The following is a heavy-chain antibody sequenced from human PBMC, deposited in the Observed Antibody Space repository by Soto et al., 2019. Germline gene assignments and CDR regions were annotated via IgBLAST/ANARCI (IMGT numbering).Heavy chain of an antibody. CDR2: INAGNGNT. CDR1: GYTFTSYA. J-gene: IGHJ5*02. D-gene: IGHD3-3*01. V-gene: IGHV1-3*01. Sequence: GAAVKVSCKASGYTFTSYAMHWVRQAPGQRLEWMGWINAGNGNTKYSQKFQGRVTITRDTSASTAYMELSSLRSEDTAVYYCARDQPGRIFGPPLVKNWFDPWGQGTLVTVSS. CDR3: ARDQPGRIFGPPLVKNWFDP.